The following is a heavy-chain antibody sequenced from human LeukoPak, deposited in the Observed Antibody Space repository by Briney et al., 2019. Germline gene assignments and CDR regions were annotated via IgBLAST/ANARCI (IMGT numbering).Heavy chain of an antibody. CDR3: ATSGSGGNYPLDY. V-gene: IGHV3-21*01. Sequence: GGSLRLSCAASGFTFSSYAMNWVRQAPGKGLEWVSSITRSSSYIYYADSVKGRFTISRDNAKDSLFLQVNSLRAEDTALYYCATSGSGGNYPLDYWGQGTLVTVSS. CDR2: ITRSSSYI. J-gene: IGHJ4*02. CDR1: GFTFSSYA. D-gene: IGHD1-26*01.